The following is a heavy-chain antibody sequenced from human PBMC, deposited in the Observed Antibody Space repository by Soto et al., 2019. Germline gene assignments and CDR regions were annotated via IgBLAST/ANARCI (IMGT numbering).Heavy chain of an antibody. CDR2: IYYSGST. V-gene: IGHV4-30-4*01. J-gene: IGHJ6*02. D-gene: IGHD2-21*02. CDR3: ARDRHIVVVTATRDSGYYYYYYGMDV. CDR1: GGSISSGDYY. Sequence: QVQLQESGPGLVKPSQTLPLTCTVSGGSISSGDYYWSWIRQPPGKGLEWIGYIYYSGSTYYNPSLKSRVTISVDTSKNQFSLKLSSVTAADTAVYYCARDRHIVVVTATRDSGYYYYYYGMDVWGQGTTVTVSS.